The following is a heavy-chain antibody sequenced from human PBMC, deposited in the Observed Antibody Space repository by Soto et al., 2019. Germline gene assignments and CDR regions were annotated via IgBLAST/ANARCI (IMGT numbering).Heavy chain of an antibody. J-gene: IGHJ4*02. V-gene: IGHV4-59*01. D-gene: IGHD5-12*01. CDR2: IYYSGST. CDR3: ARGRWLRYYFDY. CDR1: GGSISSYY. Sequence: TSETLSLTCTVSGGSISSYYWSWIRQPPGKGLEWIGYIYYSGSTNYNPSLKSRVTISVDTSKNQFSLKLSSVTAADTAVYYCARGRWLRYYFDYWGQGTLVTVSS.